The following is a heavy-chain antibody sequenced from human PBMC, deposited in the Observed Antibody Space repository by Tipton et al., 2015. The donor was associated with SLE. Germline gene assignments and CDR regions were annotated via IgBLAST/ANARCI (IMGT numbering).Heavy chain of an antibody. D-gene: IGHD3-16*02. CDR1: DGSLSNYY. V-gene: IGHV4-34*01. CDR3: AQAHLWGSYRYASDI. J-gene: IGHJ3*02. CDR2: IHHRGST. Sequence: TLSLTCAVHDGSLSNYYWSWFRRPPGRGLEWIGEIHHRGSTNYKSSLRGRVTISVDKSKNQFSLKLTSVTAADTAVYYCAQAHLWGSYRYASDIWGQGTMVTVSS.